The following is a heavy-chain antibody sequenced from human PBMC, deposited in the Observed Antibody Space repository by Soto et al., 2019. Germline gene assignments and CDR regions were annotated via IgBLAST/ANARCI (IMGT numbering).Heavy chain of an antibody. Sequence: GGSLRLSCAASGFTFGSYAMHWVRQAPGKGLEWVALISYDGSNKYYADSMRGRFTISRDNSKNTLYLQMNSLRTEDTAVYYCARDRISMIVVVITAFDYWGQGTLVTVSS. CDR2: ISYDGSNK. CDR3: ARDRISMIVVVITAFDY. CDR1: GFTFGSYA. J-gene: IGHJ4*02. D-gene: IGHD3-22*01. V-gene: IGHV3-30-3*01.